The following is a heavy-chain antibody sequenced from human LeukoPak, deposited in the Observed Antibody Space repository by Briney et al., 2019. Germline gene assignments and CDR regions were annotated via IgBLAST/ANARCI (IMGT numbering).Heavy chain of an antibody. CDR2: ISSGSSSTI. D-gene: IGHD2-21*02. CDR1: GFTLSTYS. V-gene: IGHV3-48*01. CDR3: ARARGDHLYYYYYYMDV. Sequence: GGSLGHSCAASGFTLSTYSMNWVRQAPGKGLEWVSYISSGSSSTIYYADSVKGRFTISRDNAKDSLYLQMNSLRAEDTAVYYCARARGDHLYYYYYYMDVWGKGTTVTVSS. J-gene: IGHJ6*03.